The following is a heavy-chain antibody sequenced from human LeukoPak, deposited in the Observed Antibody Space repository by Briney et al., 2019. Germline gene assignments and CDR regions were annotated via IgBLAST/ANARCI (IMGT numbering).Heavy chain of an antibody. CDR2: ISGSGGST. CDR1: GFTFSDYY. CDR3: AKDHLYYYDSSGYYYDAFDI. V-gene: IGHV3-23*01. D-gene: IGHD3-22*01. Sequence: GGSLRLSCAASGFTFSDYYMSWVRQAPGKGLEWVSAISGSGGSTYYADSVKGRFTISRDNSKNTLYLQMNSLRAEDTAVYYCAKDHLYYYDSSGYYYDAFDIWGQGTMVTVSS. J-gene: IGHJ3*02.